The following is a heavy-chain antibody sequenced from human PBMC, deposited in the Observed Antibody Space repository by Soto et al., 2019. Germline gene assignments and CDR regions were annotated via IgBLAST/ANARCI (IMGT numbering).Heavy chain of an antibody. CDR1: GGSVSSGSYY. CDR3: ARGHSYGTYYYYGMDV. J-gene: IGHJ6*02. V-gene: IGHV4-61*01. CDR2: IYYSGST. Sequence: PSETLSLTCTASGGSVSSGSYYWSWIRQPPGKGLEWIGYIYYSGSTNYNPSLKSRVTISVDTSKNQFSLKLSSVTAADTAVYYCARGHSYGTYYYYGMDVWGQGTTVTVSS. D-gene: IGHD5-18*01.